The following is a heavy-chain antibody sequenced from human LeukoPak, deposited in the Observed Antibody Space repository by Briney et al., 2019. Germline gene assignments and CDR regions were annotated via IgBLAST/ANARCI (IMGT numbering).Heavy chain of an antibody. J-gene: IGHJ4*02. V-gene: IGHV3-9*03. CDR2: INWNSHDI. CDR1: GFTFDDCA. CDR3: AKGSRDYGDYFYFDY. Sequence: GRSLRLSCVASGFTFDDCAMHWVRQVSGKGLEWVSSINWNSHDIGYADSVKGRFTISRDNAKNSLYLQMNSLRPEDMALYYCAKGSRDYGDYFYFDYWGQGTLVTVSS. D-gene: IGHD4-17*01.